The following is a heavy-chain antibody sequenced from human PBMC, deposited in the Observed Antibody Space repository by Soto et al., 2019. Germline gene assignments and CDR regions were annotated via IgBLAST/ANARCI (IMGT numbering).Heavy chain of an antibody. CDR1: GGTFSSYA. D-gene: IGHD1-26*01. V-gene: IGHV1-69*13. CDR2: IIPIFGTA. Sequence: SVKVSCKASGGTFSSYAISWVRQAPGQGLEWMGGIIPIFGTANYAQKFQGRVTITADESTSTAYMELSSLRSEDTAVYYCAREGGKYNWFDPWGQGTLVTVSS. CDR3: AREGGKYNWFDP. J-gene: IGHJ5*02.